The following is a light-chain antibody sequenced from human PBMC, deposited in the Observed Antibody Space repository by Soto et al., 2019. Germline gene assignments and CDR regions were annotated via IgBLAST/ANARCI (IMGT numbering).Light chain of an antibody. CDR3: SSWTTSSTLV. V-gene: IGLV2-14*01. CDR1: SRDIGTCDY. Sequence: QSALTQPASVSGSPGQSITISCTGTSRDIGTCDYVSWYQQHPGKAPKLMIYDVNNRPSGVSNRFSGSKSGNTASLTISGLQAEDEADYYCSSWTTSSTLVFGGGTKLTVL. J-gene: IGLJ2*01. CDR2: DVN.